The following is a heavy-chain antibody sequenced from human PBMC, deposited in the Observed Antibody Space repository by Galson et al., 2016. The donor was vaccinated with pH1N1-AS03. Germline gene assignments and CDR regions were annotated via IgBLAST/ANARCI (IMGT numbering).Heavy chain of an antibody. D-gene: IGHD5-12*01. CDR2: VHWAGVY. Sequence: PALVKPTQTLTLTCSFSGVSLGTTSVGLACIRQPPGEALEWLALVHWAGVYRLSPSLSGRLPITKDTSKNQVVLTMTNMGPADTGTYFCTKTSGYDFDFWGQGAPVTVS. J-gene: IGHJ4*02. V-gene: IGHV2-5*02. CDR1: GVSLGTTSVG. CDR3: TKTSGYDFDF.